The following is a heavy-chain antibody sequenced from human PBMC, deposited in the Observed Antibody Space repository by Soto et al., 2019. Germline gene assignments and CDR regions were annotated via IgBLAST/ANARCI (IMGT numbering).Heavy chain of an antibody. J-gene: IGHJ3*02. CDR1: GFTFSSYG. CDR3: ARDPVGIYGSGNYYKVGAFDI. V-gene: IGHV3-21*01. CDR2: TSSTDTFK. D-gene: IGHD3-10*01. Sequence: PGGSLRLSCAASGFTFSSYGMHWVRQAPGKGLEWVSSTSSTDTFKYYADSLKGRFTISRGNAKNSLYLQMNSLRAEDTAVYFCARDPVGIYGSGNYYKVGAFDIWGHGTMVTVSS.